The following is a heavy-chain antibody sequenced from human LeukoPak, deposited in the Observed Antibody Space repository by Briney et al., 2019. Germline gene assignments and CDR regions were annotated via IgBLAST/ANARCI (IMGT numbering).Heavy chain of an antibody. V-gene: IGHV4-59*01. CDR3: ARGDIAVTGPGVFYYYGMDV. CDR2: VFHTGST. J-gene: IGHJ6*02. Sequence: PSETLSLTCTVSRGSIISYYWSWIRQSPGKGLEWIGYVFHTGSTNYNPSLRSRVTMPVDTSRSQFSLEVRSVTAADTGVYFCARGDIAVTGPGVFYYYGMDVWGQGTTVTVSS. D-gene: IGHD6-19*01. CDR1: RGSIISYY.